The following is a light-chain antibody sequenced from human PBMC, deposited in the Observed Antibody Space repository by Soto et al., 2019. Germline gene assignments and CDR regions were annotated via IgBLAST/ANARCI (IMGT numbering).Light chain of an antibody. CDR3: CSYAGTYTHYV. CDR1: SSDVGGYNF. V-gene: IGLV2-11*01. Sequence: QSALTQPRSVSGSPGQSVTISCTGTSSDVGGYNFVSWYQQHPGKAPKLMIYDVNKRPSGVPGRFSGSKSGNTASLTISGLQAEDEAEYYCCSYAGTYTHYVFGTGTKVTVL. J-gene: IGLJ1*01. CDR2: DVN.